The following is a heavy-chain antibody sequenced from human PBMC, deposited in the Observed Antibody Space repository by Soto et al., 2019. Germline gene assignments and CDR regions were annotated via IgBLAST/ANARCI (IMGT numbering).Heavy chain of an antibody. D-gene: IGHD6-6*01. Sequence: GGSLRLSCAASGFTFSSYWMHWVRQAPGKGLGWVSRINSDGSSTSYADSVKGRFTISRDNAKNTLYLQMNSLRAEDTAVYYCARDPSSIAARGYYYYYYMDVWGKGTTVTVSS. V-gene: IGHV3-74*01. CDR2: INSDGSST. CDR3: ARDPSSIAARGYYYYYYMDV. CDR1: GFTFSSYW. J-gene: IGHJ6*03.